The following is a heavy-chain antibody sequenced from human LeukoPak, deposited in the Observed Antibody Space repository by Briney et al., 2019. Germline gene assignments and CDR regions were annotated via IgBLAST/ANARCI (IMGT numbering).Heavy chain of an antibody. D-gene: IGHD1-26*01. CDR1: GYSFTSYW. CDR2: IDPSDSYT. CDR3: ARLPVGATKWFDP. J-gene: IGHJ5*02. V-gene: IGHV5-10-1*01. Sequence: GESLKISCKGSGYSFTSYWISWVRQMPGKGLEWMGRIDPSDSYTNYSPSFQGHVTISADKSISTAYLQWSSLKASDTAMCYCARLPVGATKWFDPWGQGTLVTVSS.